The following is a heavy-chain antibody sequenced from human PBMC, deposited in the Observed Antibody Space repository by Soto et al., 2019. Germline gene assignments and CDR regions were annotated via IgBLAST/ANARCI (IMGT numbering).Heavy chain of an antibody. CDR3: ARDGSGCYSENWFDP. CDR1: GGSISSGGYY. D-gene: IGHD3-10*01. J-gene: IGHJ5*02. Sequence: QVQLQESGPGLVKPSQTLSLTCTVSGGSISSGGYYWSWIRQHPGKGLEWIGYIYYSGSTYYNPSLKSRVTISVDTSKNQFALKLSSVTAADTAVYYCARDGSGCYSENWFDPWGQGTLVTVSS. CDR2: IYYSGST. V-gene: IGHV4-31*03.